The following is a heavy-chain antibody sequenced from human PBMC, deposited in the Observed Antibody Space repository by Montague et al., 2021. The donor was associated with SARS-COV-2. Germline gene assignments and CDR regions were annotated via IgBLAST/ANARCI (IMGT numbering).Heavy chain of an antibody. CDR3: ASTYYYASGSLFDP. J-gene: IGHJ5*02. V-gene: IGHV4-61*02. CDR1: GGSISSANYY. D-gene: IGHD3-10*01. Sequence: TLSLTCTVSGGSISSANYYWSWIRQPAGEGLEWIGRFYTSGSTNYNPSLKSRVAISADTSKNQFSLKLSSVTAADTAVYYCASTYYYASGSLFDPWGQGTLVTVSS. CDR2: FYTSGST.